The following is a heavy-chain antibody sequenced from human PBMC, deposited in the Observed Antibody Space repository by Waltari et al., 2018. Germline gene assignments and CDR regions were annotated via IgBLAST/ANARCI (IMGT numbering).Heavy chain of an antibody. J-gene: IGHJ6*02. Sequence: QVQLVQSGAEVKKPGASVKVSCKASGYTFTSYGISWLLQAPAQGLEWMGWISAYNGNTNYAQKLQGRVTMTTDTSTSTAYMELRSLRSDDTAVYYCARDLYGSGSSYYYYGMDVWGQGTTVTVSS. CDR2: ISAYNGNT. D-gene: IGHD3-10*01. V-gene: IGHV1-18*01. CDR1: GYTFTSYG. CDR3: ARDLYGSGSSYYYYGMDV.